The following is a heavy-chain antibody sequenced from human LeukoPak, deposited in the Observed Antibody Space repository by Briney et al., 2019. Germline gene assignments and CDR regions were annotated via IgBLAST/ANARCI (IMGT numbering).Heavy chain of an antibody. Sequence: ASVKVSCKASGYTFTSYDINWVRQATGQGLEWMGWMNPNSGNTGYAQKLQGRVTMTTDTSTSTAYMELRSLRSDDTAVYYCARDPPYNWNDVDAFDIWGQGTMVTVSS. CDR3: ARDPPYNWNDVDAFDI. D-gene: IGHD1-1*01. CDR1: GYTFTSYD. CDR2: MNPNSGNT. J-gene: IGHJ3*02. V-gene: IGHV1-8*02.